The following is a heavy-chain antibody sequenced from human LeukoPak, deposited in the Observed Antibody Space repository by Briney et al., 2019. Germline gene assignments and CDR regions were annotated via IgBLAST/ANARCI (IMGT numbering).Heavy chain of an antibody. Sequence: PGGSLRLFCAASGFTFTNYAMSWVRQAPGRGLEWVSSLSGSGDITNFADSVKGRFTISRDNSKDTLYLQMNSLRAEDTAVYYCAKGKDGSGSSVLDYWGQGTLVTVSS. CDR3: AKGKDGSGSSVLDY. CDR1: GFTFTNYA. CDR2: LSGSGDIT. J-gene: IGHJ4*02. V-gene: IGHV3-23*01. D-gene: IGHD3-10*01.